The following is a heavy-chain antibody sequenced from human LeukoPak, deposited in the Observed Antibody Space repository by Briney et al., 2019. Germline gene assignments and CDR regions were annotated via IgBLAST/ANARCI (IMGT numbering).Heavy chain of an antibody. CDR2: ISWNSGSI. V-gene: IGHV3-9*01. Sequence: SLRLSCAASGFTFDDYAMHWVRQARGEGVEWVSGISWNSGSIGYADSVKGRFTISRDNAKNSLYLQMNSLRAEDTALYYCAKDSGDGYGDYVTHAFDIWGQGTMVTVSS. CDR3: AKDSGDGYGDYVTHAFDI. CDR1: GFTFDDYA. J-gene: IGHJ3*02. D-gene: IGHD4-17*01.